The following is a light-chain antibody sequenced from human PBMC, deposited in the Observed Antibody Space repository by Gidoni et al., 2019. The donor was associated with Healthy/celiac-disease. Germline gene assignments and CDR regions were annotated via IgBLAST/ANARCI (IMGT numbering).Light chain of an antibody. Sequence: DIQLTQYPSFLSASVGDRVTITCRASQGISSYLAWYQQKPGKAPKLLIYAASTLQSGVPSRFSGSGAATAFTLPISSLQPADVVTYYCQQLNSYPPTFGQGTKVEIK. CDR3: QQLNSYPPT. J-gene: IGKJ1*01. CDR1: QGISSY. CDR2: AAS. V-gene: IGKV1-9*01.